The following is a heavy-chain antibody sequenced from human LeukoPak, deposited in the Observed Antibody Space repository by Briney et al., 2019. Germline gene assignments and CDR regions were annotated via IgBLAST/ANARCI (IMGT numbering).Heavy chain of an antibody. CDR2: IHYSGNT. V-gene: IGHV4-61*08. CDR1: GGSVSSGGYY. D-gene: IGHD3-22*01. Sequence: PSETLSLTCTVSGGSVSSGGYYWSWIRQPPRKGLEWVGYIHYSGNTNYNPSLMSRVTISVDTSKNQFSLKLSSVTAADTAVYYCARGPKSPYYYDSSGFDYWGQGTLVTVSS. CDR3: ARGPKSPYYYDSSGFDY. J-gene: IGHJ4*02.